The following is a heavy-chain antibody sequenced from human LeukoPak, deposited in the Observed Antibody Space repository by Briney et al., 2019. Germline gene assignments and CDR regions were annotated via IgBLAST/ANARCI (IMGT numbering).Heavy chain of an antibody. CDR1: GFTFSNAW. Sequence: GGSLRLSCAASGFTFSNAWMSWVRQAPGKGLEWVGRIKSKTDGGTTDYAAPVKGRFTISRDDSKNTLYLQMNSLKTEDTAVYCCTTATGSYGPFLFDYWGQGTLVTVSS. CDR2: IKSKTDGGTT. D-gene: IGHD1-26*01. V-gene: IGHV3-15*01. CDR3: TTATGSYGPFLFDY. J-gene: IGHJ4*02.